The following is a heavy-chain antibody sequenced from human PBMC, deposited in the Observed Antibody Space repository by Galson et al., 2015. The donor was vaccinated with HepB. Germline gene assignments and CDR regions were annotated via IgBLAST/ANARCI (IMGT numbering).Heavy chain of an antibody. CDR1: GFIFRNYA. CDR2: IGGSGDDT. J-gene: IGHJ4*02. V-gene: IGHV3-23*01. D-gene: IGHD1-26*01. CDR3: VKDGGEWEVIY. Sequence: SLRLSCATSGFIFRNYAMTWVRQAPGKGLKWVSSIGGSGDDTYFADSVKGRFSISRDNSRNTFYLQMNGLRAEDTAVYYCVKDGGEWEVIYWGQGVLVTVSS.